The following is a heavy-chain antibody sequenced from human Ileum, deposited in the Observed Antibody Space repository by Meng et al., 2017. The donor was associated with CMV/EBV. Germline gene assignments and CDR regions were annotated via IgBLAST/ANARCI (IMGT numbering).Heavy chain of an antibody. Sequence: KVSCKASGYSFTSYDISWGRQATGRRLEWMGWMNPNSSNTGYAQKFQGRVTITRNTSISTAYMELSSLRSEDTAVYYCARGGAASPDYWGQGTLVTVSS. CDR1: GYSFTSYD. V-gene: IGHV1-8*03. J-gene: IGHJ4*02. CDR2: MNPNSSNT. CDR3: ARGGAASPDY. D-gene: IGHD2-15*01.